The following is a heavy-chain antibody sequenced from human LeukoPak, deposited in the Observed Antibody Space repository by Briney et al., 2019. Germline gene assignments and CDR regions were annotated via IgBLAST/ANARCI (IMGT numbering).Heavy chain of an antibody. CDR2: IYYSGST. D-gene: IGHD2-2*01. Sequence: SETLSLTCTVSGGSISSSSYYWGWIRQPPGKGLEWIGSIYYSGSTYYNPSLKSRVTISVDTSKNQFSLKLSSVTAADTAVYYCASLLPAAIPTVTEGPHDYWGQGTLVTVSS. J-gene: IGHJ4*02. CDR1: GGSISSSSYY. CDR3: ASLLPAAIPTVTEGPHDY. V-gene: IGHV4-39*07.